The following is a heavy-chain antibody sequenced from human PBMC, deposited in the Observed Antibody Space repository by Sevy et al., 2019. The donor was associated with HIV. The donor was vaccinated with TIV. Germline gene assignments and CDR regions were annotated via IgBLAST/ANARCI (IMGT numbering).Heavy chain of an antibody. J-gene: IGHJ4*02. D-gene: IGHD3-9*01. CDR2: VYYSGST. CDR3: VRQVGQVRFFDWSPGYFDY. CDR1: DGSISSSPYY. Sequence: KQSQTLSLTCTVSDGSISSSPYYWGWIRQPHEKGLEWIGSVYYSGSTYYNPSLKSRVTISVDTSKNRFSLKLSSVTAADTAVYYCVRQVGQVRFFDWSPGYFDYWGQGTLVTVSS. V-gene: IGHV4-39*01.